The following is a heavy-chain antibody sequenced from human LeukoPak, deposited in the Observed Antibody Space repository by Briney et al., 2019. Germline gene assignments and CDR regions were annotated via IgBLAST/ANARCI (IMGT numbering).Heavy chain of an antibody. V-gene: IGHV3-21*01. Sequence: GGSLRLSCAASGFTFSSYSMNWVRQAPGKGLEWVSSISSSSSYIYYADSVKGRFTISRDNAKNSLYLQMNSLRAGDTAVYYCARDSASGYSSGWYSPYYYYGMDVWGQGTTVTVSS. J-gene: IGHJ6*02. CDR2: ISSSSSYI. D-gene: IGHD6-19*01. CDR1: GFTFSSYS. CDR3: ARDSASGYSSGWYSPYYYYGMDV.